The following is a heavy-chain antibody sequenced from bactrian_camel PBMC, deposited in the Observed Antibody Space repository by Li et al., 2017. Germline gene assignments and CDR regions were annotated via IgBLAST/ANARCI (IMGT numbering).Heavy chain of an antibody. V-gene: IGHV3S59*01. D-gene: IGHD3*01. J-gene: IGHJ4*01. CDR2: YTGKKREGAREGRW. CDR1: GFFYNTNC. Sequence: VQLVESGGGSAQAGGSLNISCASSGFFYNTNCMGWFRQRPGQERERVALIYTGKKREGAREGRWWYADSVKGRFTITQGSAENTLYLQMNSLKPEDTAMYYCAAGATYCRSADWAPNYWGQGTQVTVS. CDR3: AAGATYCRSADWAPNY.